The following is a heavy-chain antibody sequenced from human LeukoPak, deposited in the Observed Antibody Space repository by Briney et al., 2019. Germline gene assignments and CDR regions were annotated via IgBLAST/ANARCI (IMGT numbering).Heavy chain of an antibody. CDR1: GFTLSDCN. V-gene: IGHV3-13*01. CDR3: ARAKRETSTRPWTSGMDV. D-gene: IGHD3/OR15-3a*01. Sequence: GRSLRLSCAASGFTLSDCNIHWVRQAIGKGLDWVSGLGSAGDKYHAGSERGRFTISREDAENSVYLQMNGLRPEDTAIYYCARAKRETSTRPWTSGMDVWGQGTTATVSS. CDR2: LGSAGDK. J-gene: IGHJ6*02.